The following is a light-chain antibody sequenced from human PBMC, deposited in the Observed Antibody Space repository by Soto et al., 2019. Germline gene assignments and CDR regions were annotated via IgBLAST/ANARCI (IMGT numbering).Light chain of an antibody. CDR2: KAS. V-gene: IGKV1-5*03. J-gene: IGKJ1*01. CDR3: QHYNSYSRT. Sequence: DIQMTQSPSALSASSGDRVSITCRASDNIGPWVAWYQQKPGKAPKLLIYKASTLETGAPSRFAGSGSGTGFTLTITRLQPDDFATYYCQHYNSYSRTFGQGTKVDIK. CDR1: DNIGPW.